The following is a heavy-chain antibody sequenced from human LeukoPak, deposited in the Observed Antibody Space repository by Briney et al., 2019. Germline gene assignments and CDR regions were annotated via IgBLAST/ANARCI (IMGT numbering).Heavy chain of an antibody. V-gene: IGHV3-20*04. CDR2: INWNGGST. J-gene: IGHJ6*03. D-gene: IGHD2-15*01. CDR3: ARETLLDFYYDYMDV. Sequence: PGGSLRLSCAASGFTFDEYGMSWVRQVPGKGLEWVSGINWNGGSTGYADSVKGRFTISRDNARNSLYLQMNSLRAEDTAFYYCARETLLDFYYDYMDVWGKGTTVTVSS. CDR1: GFTFDEYG.